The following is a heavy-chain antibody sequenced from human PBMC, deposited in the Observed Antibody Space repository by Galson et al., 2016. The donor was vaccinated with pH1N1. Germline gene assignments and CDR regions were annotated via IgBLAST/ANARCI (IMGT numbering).Heavy chain of an antibody. CDR2: IYGSGSKT. J-gene: IGHJ4*02. V-gene: IGHV3-23*01. CDR3: ATRNTVVRGGPCFDY. D-gene: IGHD3-10*01. CDR1: GFTFSSYA. Sequence: SLRLPCAASGFTFSSYAMSCVRQAPGKGLEWVSHIYGSGSKTYYADSVKGRFTISRDNSKNTLYLQMNSLSAEDSAVYYCATRNTVVRGGPCFDYWGQGTLVTVSS.